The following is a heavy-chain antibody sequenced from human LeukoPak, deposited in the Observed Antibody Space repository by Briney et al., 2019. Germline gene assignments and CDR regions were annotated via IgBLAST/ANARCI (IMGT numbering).Heavy chain of an antibody. Sequence: SETLSLTCAVYGGSFSGYYWSWIRQPPGRGLDWIGEIDHSGSTNYSPSLKSRVTVSVDTSRNQWSLKLSSVTAADTAVYYCARQLEWGGYFDYWGQGILVTVSS. J-gene: IGHJ4*02. CDR1: GGSFSGYY. D-gene: IGHD2-8*01. V-gene: IGHV4-34*01. CDR2: IDHSGST. CDR3: ARQLEWGGYFDY.